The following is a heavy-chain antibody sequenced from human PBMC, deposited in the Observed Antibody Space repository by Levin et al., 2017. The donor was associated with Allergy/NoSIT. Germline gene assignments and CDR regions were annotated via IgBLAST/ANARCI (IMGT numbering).Heavy chain of an antibody. Sequence: GGSLRLSCAASGFTFSSYWMHWVRQAPGKGLVWVSRINSDGSSTSYADSVKGRFTISRDNAKNTLYLQMNSLRAEDTAVYYCASWATVADPRHVDYWGQGTLVTVSS. CDR3: ASWATVADPRHVDY. V-gene: IGHV3-74*01. CDR1: GFTFSSYW. J-gene: IGHJ4*02. CDR2: INSDGSST. D-gene: IGHD6-19*01.